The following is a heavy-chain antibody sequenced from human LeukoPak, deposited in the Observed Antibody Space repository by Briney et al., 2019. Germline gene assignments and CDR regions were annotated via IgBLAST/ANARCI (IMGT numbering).Heavy chain of an antibody. Sequence: PSETLSLTCAVSGGSISSNSYYWGWIRQPPGKGLEWVSVIYSGGSTYYADSVKGRFTISRDNSKNTLYLQMNSLRAEDTAVYYCARGHLGYSSGSDNWGQGTLVTVSS. V-gene: IGHV3-66*01. CDR1: GGSISSNSYY. D-gene: IGHD6-19*01. CDR3: ARGHLGYSSGSDN. CDR2: IYSGGST. J-gene: IGHJ4*02.